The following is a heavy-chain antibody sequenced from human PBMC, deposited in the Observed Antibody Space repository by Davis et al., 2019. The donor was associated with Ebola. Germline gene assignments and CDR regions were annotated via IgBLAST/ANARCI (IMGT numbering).Heavy chain of an antibody. Sequence: MPSETLSLTCTVSGGSISSYYWSWIRQPPGKGLEWIGYIYYSWSTNYNPSLKSRVTISVDTSKNQFSLKLSSVTAADTAVYYCARSGGHYYDSSGYYPGYYFDYWGQGTLVTVSS. D-gene: IGHD3-22*01. V-gene: IGHV4-59*01. CDR3: ARSGGHYYDSSGYYPGYYFDY. CDR1: GGSISSYY. CDR2: IYYSWST. J-gene: IGHJ4*02.